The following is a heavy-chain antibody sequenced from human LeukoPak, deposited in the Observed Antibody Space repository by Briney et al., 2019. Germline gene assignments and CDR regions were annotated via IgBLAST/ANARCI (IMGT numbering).Heavy chain of an antibody. Sequence: PPETLSLTCTVSGGSISSSSYYWGWIRQPPGKGLEWIGSIYYSGSTYYNPSLKSRVTISVDTSKNQFSLKLSSVTAADTAVYYCARGKGPRSQWAPNRYYYMDVWGKGTTVTVSS. J-gene: IGHJ6*03. CDR2: IYYSGST. CDR1: GGSISSSSYY. D-gene: IGHD1-26*01. V-gene: IGHV4-39*07. CDR3: ARGKGPRSQWAPNRYYYMDV.